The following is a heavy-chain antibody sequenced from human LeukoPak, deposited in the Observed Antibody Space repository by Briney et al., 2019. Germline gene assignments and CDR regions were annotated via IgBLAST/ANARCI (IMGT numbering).Heavy chain of an antibody. CDR3: AREILGGFNPGAY. J-gene: IGHJ4*02. CDR2: IHRSGSP. Sequence: SETLSLTCTVSLDSTTSNFWSWVRQPPGKGLEWIGEIHRSGSPNYNPSLQSRVTISIDRSRNQIVQELSSVTAADTAFYYCAREILGGFNPGAYWGQGTLVTVYS. V-gene: IGHV4-4*02. D-gene: IGHD1-14*01. CDR1: LDSTTSNF.